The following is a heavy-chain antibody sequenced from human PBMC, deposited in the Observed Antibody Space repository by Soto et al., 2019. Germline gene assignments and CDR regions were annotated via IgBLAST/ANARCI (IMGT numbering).Heavy chain of an antibody. Sequence: QLQLQESGPGLVKPSETLSLTCIVSGGSVSSSNYYWGWVRPCPGKGLGWIGSIYDSGNTYYKPSIESRVTISVDKSHNEFSLKVISVTAADTAVYYCARLEGLATISYYFDFWGQGSLVTVSS. D-gene: IGHD3-9*01. V-gene: IGHV4-39*01. CDR2: IYDSGNT. CDR3: ARLEGLATISYYFDF. J-gene: IGHJ4*02. CDR1: GGSVSSSNYY.